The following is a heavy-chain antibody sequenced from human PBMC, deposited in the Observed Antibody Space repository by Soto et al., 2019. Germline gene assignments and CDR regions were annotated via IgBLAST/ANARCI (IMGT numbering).Heavy chain of an antibody. J-gene: IGHJ4*02. V-gene: IGHV5-10-1*01. Sequence: EVQLVQSGAEVKKPGESLRISCKGSGYSFPSYWISWVRQMPGKGLEWMGRIAPSDSYTNYSPSFQGHVTISADKSISTSYLQCSSPKASDTAMYYCARLQAAAGDNDLTLDYWGQGTLVTVSS. CDR3: ARLQAAAGDNDLTLDY. CDR2: IAPSDSYT. CDR1: GYSFPSYW. D-gene: IGHD6-13*01.